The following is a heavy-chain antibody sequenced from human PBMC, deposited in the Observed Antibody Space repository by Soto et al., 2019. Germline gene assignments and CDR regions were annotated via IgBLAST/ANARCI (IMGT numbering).Heavy chain of an antibody. V-gene: IGHV1-46*03. CDR3: AKDLRMSDDDYGDYVDDAFDI. CDR2: INPKSGRT. Sequence: GASVKVSCKAFGYSFTSYYMHWVRQAPGQGLEWMGLINPKSGRTNSAQKFQGRVTVTSDTSTRTVYMEMTSLRSEDTAVYYCAKDLRMSDDDYGDYVDDAFDIWGQGTMVTV. D-gene: IGHD4-17*01. J-gene: IGHJ3*02. CDR1: GYSFTSYY.